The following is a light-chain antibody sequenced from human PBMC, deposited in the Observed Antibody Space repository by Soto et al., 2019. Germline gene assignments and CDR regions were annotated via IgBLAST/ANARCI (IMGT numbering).Light chain of an antibody. J-gene: IGLJ1*01. Sequence: SLLTQPAPLSGSPWQSVTISCPGNSIDVGGYNYVSWYQQFPGKAPKLMIYDVSNRPSGVSNRFSGSKSGNTASLTISGLQAEDEADYYCSSDTSTFYVFGSGTKVTVL. V-gene: IGLV2-14*01. CDR1: SIDVGGYNY. CDR2: DVS. CDR3: SSDTSTFYV.